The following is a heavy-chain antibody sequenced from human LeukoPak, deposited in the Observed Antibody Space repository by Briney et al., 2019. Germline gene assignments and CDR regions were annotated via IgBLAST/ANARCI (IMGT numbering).Heavy chain of an antibody. J-gene: IGHJ4*02. Sequence: PGGSLRLSCAGSGFTFSDAWMAWVRQTPGKGLAWVSAISSSGDVTKYADSAKSRFTISRDNSKNTLFLQMNSLRVEDTGVYYCASWGEGALDNWGQGTLVTVSS. CDR2: ISSSGDVT. V-gene: IGHV3-23*01. CDR3: ASWGEGALDN. CDR1: GFTFSDAW. D-gene: IGHD1-26*01.